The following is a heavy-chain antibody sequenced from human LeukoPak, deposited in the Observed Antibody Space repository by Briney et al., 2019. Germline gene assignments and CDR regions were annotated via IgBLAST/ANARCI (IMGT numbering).Heavy chain of an antibody. J-gene: IGHJ6*03. CDR3: ATVRRVQLWLISYYYYYYMDV. CDR2: FDPEDGET. V-gene: IGHV1-24*01. D-gene: IGHD5-18*01. CDR1: GYTLTELS. Sequence: ASVKVSCKVSGYTLTELSMHWVQQAPGKGLEWMGGFDPEDGETIYAQKFQDRVNMTEDTSTDTAYMELSSLRSEDTAVYYCATVRRVQLWLISYYYYYYMDVWGKGTTVTVSS.